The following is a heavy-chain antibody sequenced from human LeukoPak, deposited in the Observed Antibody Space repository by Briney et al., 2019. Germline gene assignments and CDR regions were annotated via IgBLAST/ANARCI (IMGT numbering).Heavy chain of an antibody. V-gene: IGHV1-69*01. D-gene: IGHD4-17*01. Sequence: SVKVSCKASGGTFSSYAISWVRQAPGQGLEWMGGIIPIFGTANYAQKFQGRVTITADESTGTAYMELSSLRSEDTAVYYCARMAASYGDYRDNWGQGTLVTVSS. CDR1: GGTFSSYA. J-gene: IGHJ4*02. CDR3: ARMAASYGDYRDN. CDR2: IIPIFGTA.